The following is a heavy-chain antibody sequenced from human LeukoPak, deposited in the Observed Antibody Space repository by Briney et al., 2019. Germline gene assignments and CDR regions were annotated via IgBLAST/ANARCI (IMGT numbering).Heavy chain of an antibody. CDR1: GFTFSDYY. CDR2: ISRSGSTI. V-gene: IGHV3-11*04. CDR3: ARDFWSGSPD. J-gene: IGHJ4*02. Sequence: EGSLRLSCAASGFTFSDYYMSWIRQAPGKGLEWISYISRSGSTIYYEASVKGRFTISRDNAKNSLYLQMNSLRVEDTAVYYCARDFWSGSPDWGQGTLVTVSS. D-gene: IGHD3-3*01.